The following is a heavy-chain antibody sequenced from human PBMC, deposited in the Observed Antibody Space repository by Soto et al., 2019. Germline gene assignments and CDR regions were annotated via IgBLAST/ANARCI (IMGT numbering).Heavy chain of an antibody. J-gene: IGHJ5*02. V-gene: IGHV1-8*02. CDR1: GYSFINFD. D-gene: IGHD6-13*01. Sequence: ASVKVSCKASGYSFINFDISWVRQAAGQGPEWLGWMNPGSGKTGYTSKFQGRVAMTRDASTATSHLDLTSLTSDDTAAYYCARMASAGTLNWFDPWGPGTLVTVSS. CDR2: MNPGSGKT. CDR3: ARMASAGTLNWFDP.